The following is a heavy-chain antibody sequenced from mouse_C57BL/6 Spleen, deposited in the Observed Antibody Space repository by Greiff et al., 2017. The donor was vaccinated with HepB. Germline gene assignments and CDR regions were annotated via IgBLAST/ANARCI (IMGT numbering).Heavy chain of an antibody. CDR2: IDPANGNT. Sequence: EVQLQQSVAELVRPGASVKLSCTASGFTIKNTYMHWVKQRPEQGLEWIGRIDPANGNTKYAPKFQGKATITADTSSNTAYLQLSSLTSEDTAIYYCAGGNPYAMDYWGQGTSVTVSS. V-gene: IGHV14-3*01. CDR3: AGGNPYAMDY. D-gene: IGHD2-1*01. J-gene: IGHJ4*01. CDR1: GFTIKNTY.